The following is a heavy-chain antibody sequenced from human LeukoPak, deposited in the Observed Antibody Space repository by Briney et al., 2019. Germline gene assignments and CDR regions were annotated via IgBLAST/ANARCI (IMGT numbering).Heavy chain of an antibody. J-gene: IGHJ4*02. CDR2: ISGYNGNT. Sequence: GASVKVSCKASGYTFTSYGISWVRQAPGQGLEWMGWISGYNGNTKYAKKFQGRVTVTTDTSTRTAYMELRSLRSDDTAVYYCARDQRGWAAAAGYWGQGTLVTVSS. CDR3: ARDQRGWAAAAGY. D-gene: IGHD6-13*01. V-gene: IGHV1-18*01. CDR1: GYTFTSYG.